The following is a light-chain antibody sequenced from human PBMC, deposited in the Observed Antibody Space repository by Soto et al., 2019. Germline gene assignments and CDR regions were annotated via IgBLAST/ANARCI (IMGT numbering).Light chain of an antibody. CDR2: DAS. V-gene: IGKV3-11*01. Sequence: EIVLTQSPATLSVSPGEGATLSCRASQSVSSYLAWYQQKPGQAPRLLIYDASKRATGIPARFSGSGSGTDFTLTISSLEPEDFAVYYCQQRSSWLFGGGTKVEIK. CDR1: QSVSSY. J-gene: IGKJ4*01. CDR3: QQRSSWL.